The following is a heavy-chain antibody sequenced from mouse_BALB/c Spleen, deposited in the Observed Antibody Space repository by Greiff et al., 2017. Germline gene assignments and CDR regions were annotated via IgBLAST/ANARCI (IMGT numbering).Heavy chain of an antibody. V-gene: IGHV14-3*02. Sequence: VQLKQSGAELVKPGASVKLSCTASGFNIKDTYMHWVKQRPEQGLEWIGRIDPANGNTKYDPKFQGKATITADTSSNTAYLQLSSLTSEDTAVYYCARPYGSSYWYFDVRGAGTTVTVSS. CDR2: IDPANGNT. CDR3: ARPYGSSYWYFDV. D-gene: IGHD1-1*01. J-gene: IGHJ1*01. CDR1: GFNIKDTY.